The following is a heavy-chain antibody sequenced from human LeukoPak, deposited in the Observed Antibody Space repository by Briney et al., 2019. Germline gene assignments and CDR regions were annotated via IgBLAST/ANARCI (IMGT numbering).Heavy chain of an antibody. Sequence: ASVKVSYTASGYTFTVYYMHWVRQAPGQGLEWVGWSNPKRGGTNYLQKFQGRGIMTRDRAISTAYMELRRLRSDDTAVYYCARPSSSFLSPLDYWGQGTLVTVSS. J-gene: IGHJ4*02. CDR2: SNPKRGGT. D-gene: IGHD6-13*01. V-gene: IGHV1-2*02. CDR3: ARPSSSFLSPLDY. CDR1: GYTFTVYY.